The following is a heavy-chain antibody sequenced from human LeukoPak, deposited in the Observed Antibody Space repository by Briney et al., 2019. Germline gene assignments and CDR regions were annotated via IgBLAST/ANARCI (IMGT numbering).Heavy chain of an antibody. CDR3: AKDRRFGELLRYYYYYYMDV. Sequence: PGRSLRLSCAASGFTFSSYAMHWVRQAPGKGLEWVAVISYDGSNKYYADSVKGRFTISRDNSKNTLYLQMNSLRAEDTAVYYCAKDRRFGELLRYYYYYYMDVWGKGTTVTISS. CDR2: ISYDGSNK. V-gene: IGHV3-30*04. J-gene: IGHJ6*03. D-gene: IGHD3-10*01. CDR1: GFTFSSYA.